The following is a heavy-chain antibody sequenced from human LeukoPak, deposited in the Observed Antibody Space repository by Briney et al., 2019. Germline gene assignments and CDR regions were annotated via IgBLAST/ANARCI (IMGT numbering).Heavy chain of an antibody. Sequence: SETLSLTCTVSGGSISGSSYYWGWIRQPPGKGLEWIGYIYYSGSTNYNPSLKSRVTISVDTSKNQFSLKLSSVTAADTAVYYCARSRTLSLGYCSSTSCSKISWFDPWGQGTLVTVSS. D-gene: IGHD2-2*01. CDR3: ARSRTLSLGYCSSTSCSKISWFDP. CDR1: GGSISGSSYY. V-gene: IGHV4-61*05. J-gene: IGHJ5*02. CDR2: IYYSGST.